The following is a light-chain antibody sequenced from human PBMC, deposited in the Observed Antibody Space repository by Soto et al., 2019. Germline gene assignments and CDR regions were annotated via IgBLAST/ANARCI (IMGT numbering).Light chain of an antibody. CDR3: QQYYSSLYT. CDR2: WAS. V-gene: IGKV4-1*01. Sequence: DIVMTQSPDSLAVSLGERATINCTSSQSVLYSSNNKNYLAWYQQKPGPPPKVLFSWASTRESGVPDRFSGSGSGSDFTLTISSLQAEDVAVYYCQQYYSSLYTFGRGTKLEIK. J-gene: IGKJ2*01. CDR1: QSVLYSSNNKNY.